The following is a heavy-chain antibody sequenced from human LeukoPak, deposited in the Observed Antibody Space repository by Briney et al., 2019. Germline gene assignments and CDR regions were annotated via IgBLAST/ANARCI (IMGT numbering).Heavy chain of an antibody. CDR1: GGTFSSYA. CDR3: ARAVAARPFDP. CDR2: IIPIFGIA. Sequence: SVKVSYKASGGTFSSYAISWVRQAPGQGLEWMGRIIPIFGIANYAQKFQGRVTITADKSTSTAYMELSSLRSEDTAVYYCARAVAARPFDPWGQGALVTVSS. D-gene: IGHD6-6*01. V-gene: IGHV1-69*04. J-gene: IGHJ5*02.